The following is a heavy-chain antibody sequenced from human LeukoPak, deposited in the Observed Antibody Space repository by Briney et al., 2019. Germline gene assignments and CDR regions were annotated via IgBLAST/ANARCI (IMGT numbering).Heavy chain of an antibody. V-gene: IGHV1-2*02. CDR3: ARGGRIVGASGLMFDY. Sequence: ASVKVSCKASGYTFTDCYMHWVRQAPGQGLEWMGWINPNSGGTHYAQKFQGRVTMTRDTSISTAYMELSRLTSDDTAVYYCARGGRIVGASGLMFDYWGQETLITVSS. CDR1: GYTFTDCY. J-gene: IGHJ4*02. CDR2: INPNSGGT. D-gene: IGHD1-26*01.